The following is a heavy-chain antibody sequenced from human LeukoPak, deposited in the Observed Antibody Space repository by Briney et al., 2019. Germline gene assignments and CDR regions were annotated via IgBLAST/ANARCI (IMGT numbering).Heavy chain of an antibody. V-gene: IGHV3-74*01. D-gene: IGHD3-9*01. Sequence: PGGSLRLSCAASGFTFSSYWMHWVRQAPGKGLVWVSRINSDVSSTSYADSVKGRFTISRDNSKNTLYLQMNSLRAEDTAVYFCAKAHDGIRYFGWLPPYYYYYMDVWGKGTTVTISS. CDR3: AKAHDGIRYFGWLPPYYYYYMDV. CDR2: INSDVSST. J-gene: IGHJ6*03. CDR1: GFTFSSYW.